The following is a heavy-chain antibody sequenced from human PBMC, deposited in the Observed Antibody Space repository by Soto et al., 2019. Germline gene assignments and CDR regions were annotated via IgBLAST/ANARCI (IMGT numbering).Heavy chain of an antibody. V-gene: IGHV4-39*01. Sequence: KPSETLSLTCTVSGGSISSSSYYWGWIRQPPGKGLEWIGSIYYSGSTYYNPSLKSRVTISVDTSKNQFSLKLSSVTAADTAVYYCVGITIFGVAPFDPWGQGTLVTVSS. J-gene: IGHJ5*02. CDR1: GGSISSSSYY. CDR3: VGITIFGVAPFDP. CDR2: IYYSGST. D-gene: IGHD3-3*01.